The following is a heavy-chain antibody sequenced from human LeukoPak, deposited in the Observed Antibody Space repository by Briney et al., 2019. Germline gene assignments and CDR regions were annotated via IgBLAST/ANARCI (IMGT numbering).Heavy chain of an antibody. CDR1: SYSISTGYY. CDR2: IYHSGIT. CDR3: ARGGYSYSLDY. V-gene: IGHV4-38-2*01. D-gene: IGHD5-18*01. Sequence: PSETLSLTCAVSSYSISTGYYWGWIRQPPGKGLEWLGSIYHSGITYYNPSLKSRVTISVDTTENQSSLKLTSVTAADTAVYYCARGGYSYSLDYWGQGTLVTVSS. J-gene: IGHJ4*02.